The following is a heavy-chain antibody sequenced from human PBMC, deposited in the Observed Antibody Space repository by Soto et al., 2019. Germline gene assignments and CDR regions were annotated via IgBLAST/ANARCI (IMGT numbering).Heavy chain of an antibody. V-gene: IGHV3-7*01. CDR2: VKQDGIDK. D-gene: IGHD3-10*01. CDR3: SRDGRRSNPSSGWFAP. Sequence: EVQLVESGGGLVQPGGSLRLSCAASGFTFSTYWMSWVRQAPGKGLEWVANVKQDGIDKHYVDSVRGRFTSTRDNANKSVYLQMISLRAEDAAVYYCSRDGRRSNPSSGWFAPWGQGTLVTVSS. CDR1: GFTFSTYW. J-gene: IGHJ5*02.